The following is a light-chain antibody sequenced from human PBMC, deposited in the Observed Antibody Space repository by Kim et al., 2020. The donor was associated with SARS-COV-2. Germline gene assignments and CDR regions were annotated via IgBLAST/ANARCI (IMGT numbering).Light chain of an antibody. CDR3: CSSADSRTWE. V-gene: IGLV2-23*02. CDR2: EVN. CDR1: SNAVGNYNL. J-gene: IGLJ7*01. Sequence: QSALTQPASVSGSPGQSITISCTGNSNAVGNYNLVSWYQHHPDKAPKLMIYEVNKRPSGVSNRFSGSKSGNTASLTISGLQAEDEADYYCCSSADSRTWEFGGDTPLTVL.